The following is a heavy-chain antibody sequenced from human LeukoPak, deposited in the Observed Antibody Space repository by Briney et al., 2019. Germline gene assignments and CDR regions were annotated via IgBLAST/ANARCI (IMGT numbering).Heavy chain of an antibody. CDR2: ISACNGNT. D-gene: IGHD3-22*01. Sequence: ASVKVSCKASGGTFSSYAISWVRQAPGQGLEWMGWISACNGNTNYAQKLQGRVTMTTDTSTSTAYMELRSLRSDDTAVYYCARDYYAKKIVVVPNDYWGQGTLVTVSS. V-gene: IGHV1-18*01. J-gene: IGHJ4*02. CDR1: GGTFSSYA. CDR3: ARDYYAKKIVVVPNDY.